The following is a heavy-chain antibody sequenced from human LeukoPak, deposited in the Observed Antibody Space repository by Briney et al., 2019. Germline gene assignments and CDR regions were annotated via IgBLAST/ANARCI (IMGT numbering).Heavy chain of an antibody. CDR1: GGSISSYY. V-gene: IGHV4-59*01. CDR2: IYYSGST. D-gene: IGHD3-22*01. CDR3: ARAGGDSSGYPYYYYYMDV. J-gene: IGHJ6*03. Sequence: SETLSLTCTVSGGSISSYYWSWIRQPPGKGLEWIGYIYYSGSTNYNPSLKSRVTISVDTSKNQFSLKLSSVTAADTAVYYCARAGGDSSGYPYYYYYMDVWGKGTTVTISS.